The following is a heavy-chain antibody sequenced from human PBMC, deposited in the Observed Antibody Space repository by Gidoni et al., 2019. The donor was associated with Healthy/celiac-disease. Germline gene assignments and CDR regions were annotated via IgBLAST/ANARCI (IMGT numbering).Heavy chain of an antibody. CDR2: INHSGST. CDR3: ARGDYDFWSGVYYYYGMDV. V-gene: IGHV4-34*01. D-gene: IGHD3-3*01. CDR1: GGSFSGYY. Sequence: QVQLQQWGAGLLKPSETLSLTCAVYGGSFSGYYWSWIRQPPGKGLEWIGEINHSGSTNYNPSLKSRVTISVDTSKNQFSLKLSSVTAADTAVYYCARGDYDFWSGVYYYYGMDVWGQGTTVTVSS. J-gene: IGHJ6*02.